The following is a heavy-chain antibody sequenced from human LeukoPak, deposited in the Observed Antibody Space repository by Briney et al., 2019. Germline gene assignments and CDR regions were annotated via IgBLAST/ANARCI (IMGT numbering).Heavy chain of an antibody. V-gene: IGHV3-48*04. CDR1: GFTFSSYG. Sequence: GGSLRLSCAASGFTFSSYGMNWVRQAPGKGLEWVSYISSSGSTIYYADSVKGRFTISRDNAKNSLYLQMNSLRAEDTAVYYCARDRGFEVGATKAFDIWGQGTMATVSS. J-gene: IGHJ3*02. CDR2: ISSSGSTI. CDR3: ARDRGFEVGATKAFDI. D-gene: IGHD1-26*01.